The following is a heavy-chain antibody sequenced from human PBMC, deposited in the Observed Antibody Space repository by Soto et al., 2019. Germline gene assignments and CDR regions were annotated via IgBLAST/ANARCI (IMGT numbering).Heavy chain of an antibody. J-gene: IGHJ4*02. CDR3: ARSYRPKEEYFDY. Sequence: NPSETLSLTCTVSGGSISSGGYYWSWIRQHPGKGLEWIGYIYYSGSTYYNPSLKSRVTISVDTSKNQFSLKLSSVTAADTAVYYCARSYRPKEEYFDYWGQGTLVTVSS. D-gene: IGHD3-16*02. CDR2: IYYSGST. CDR1: GGSISSGGYY. V-gene: IGHV4-31*03.